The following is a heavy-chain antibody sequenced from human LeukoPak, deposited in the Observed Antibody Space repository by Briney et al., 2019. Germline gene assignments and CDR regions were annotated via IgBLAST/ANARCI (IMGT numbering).Heavy chain of an antibody. V-gene: IGHV3-23*01. D-gene: IGHD6-19*01. CDR3: ATAGGSSGSYPLIY. CDR1: GFTFSNYA. J-gene: IGHJ4*02. Sequence: GGSLRLSCAASGFTFSNYAMNWVRQAPGQGLERVSVITGSGSYTYYADSVKGRFTISRDNSKNTLFLQMNSLRAEDTAVYYCATAGGSSGSYPLIYWGQGTLVTVSS. CDR2: ITGSGSYT.